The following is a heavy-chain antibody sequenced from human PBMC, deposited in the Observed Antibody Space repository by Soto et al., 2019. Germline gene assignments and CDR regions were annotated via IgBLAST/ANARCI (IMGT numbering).Heavy chain of an antibody. D-gene: IGHD2-2*01. CDR3: ARGGRGYCSSTSCFKPFFDY. CDR1: GYTFTSYG. J-gene: IGHJ4*02. V-gene: IGHV1-18*01. CDR2: ISAYNGNT. Sequence: QVQLVQSGAEVKKPGASVKVSCKASGYTFTSYGISWVRQAPGQGLEWMGWISAYNGNTNYAQKRQGRVTMTTDTSTSTAYMELRSLRSDDTAVYYCARGGRGYCSSTSCFKPFFDYWGQGTLVTVSS.